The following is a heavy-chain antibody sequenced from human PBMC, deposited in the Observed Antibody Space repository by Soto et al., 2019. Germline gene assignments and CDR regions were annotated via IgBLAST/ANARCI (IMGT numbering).Heavy chain of an antibody. D-gene: IGHD6-13*01. CDR1: GFTFSSYS. CDR3: AYSSTPFDY. Sequence: GGSLSLSCAASGFTFSSYSMSWVRQAPGKGLEWVSAISGSGGSTYYADSVKGRFTISRDNSKNTLYLQMNSLRAEDTAVYYCAYSSTPFDYWGQGTLVTVSS. V-gene: IGHV3-23*01. CDR2: ISGSGGST. J-gene: IGHJ4*02.